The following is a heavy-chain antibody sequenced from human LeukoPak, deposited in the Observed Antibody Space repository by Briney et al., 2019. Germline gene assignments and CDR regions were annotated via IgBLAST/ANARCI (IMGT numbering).Heavy chain of an antibody. CDR2: TSGPGGSR. D-gene: IGHD6-6*01. Sequence: GGSLRLSCAASGFTFSSYAMSWVRQAPGRGLEWVSATSGPGGSRDYADSVKGRFTISRDNSKNTLYLQMNSLRAEDTAIYYCAKKVGLVSAPLYYFDLWGQGTLVTVSS. CDR1: GFTFSSYA. CDR3: AKKVGLVSAPLYYFDL. V-gene: IGHV3-23*01. J-gene: IGHJ4*02.